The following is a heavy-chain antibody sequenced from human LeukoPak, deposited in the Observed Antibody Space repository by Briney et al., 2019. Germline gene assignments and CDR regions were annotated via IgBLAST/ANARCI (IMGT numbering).Heavy chain of an antibody. CDR3: AKVYDSSGYHPFDY. CDR1: GFTFSSYG. CDR2: IWYGGSNK. D-gene: IGHD3-22*01. Sequence: GGSLRLSCAASGFTFSSYGMHWVRQAPGKGLEWVAVIWYGGSNKYYADSVKGRFTISRDNAKNSLYLQMNSLRAEDTALYYCAKVYDSSGYHPFDYWGQGTLVTVSS. V-gene: IGHV3-33*03. J-gene: IGHJ4*02.